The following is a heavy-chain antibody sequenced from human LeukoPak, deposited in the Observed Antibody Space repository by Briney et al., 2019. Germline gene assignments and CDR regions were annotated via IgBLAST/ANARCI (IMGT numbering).Heavy chain of an antibody. J-gene: IGHJ6*02. Sequence: KSGESLKISCKGSGYSFTSYWISWVRQMPGKGLEWMGRIGPSNSYTNYSPSFQGHVTISADKSISTAYLQWSSLKASDTAMYYCARRGNQQKISYYYGMDVWGQGTTVTVSS. CDR3: ARRGNQQKISYYYGMDV. CDR1: GYSFTSYW. D-gene: IGHD2/OR15-2a*01. CDR2: IGPSNSYT. V-gene: IGHV5-10-1*01.